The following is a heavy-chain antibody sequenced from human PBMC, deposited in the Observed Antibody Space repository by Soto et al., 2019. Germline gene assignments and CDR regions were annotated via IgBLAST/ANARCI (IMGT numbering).Heavy chain of an antibody. D-gene: IGHD2-21*01. Sequence: QVQLQESGPGLVKPSGTLSLTCAVSGGSISSSNWWSWVRQPPGKGLEWIGEIYHSGSTNYNPSLKSRVTISVAKSKNQFSLKLSSVTAADTAVYYCARHAELLWWSARGGGMDVWGQGTTVTVSS. CDR3: ARHAELLWWSARGGGMDV. V-gene: IGHV4-4*02. CDR1: GGSISSSNW. CDR2: IYHSGST. J-gene: IGHJ6*02.